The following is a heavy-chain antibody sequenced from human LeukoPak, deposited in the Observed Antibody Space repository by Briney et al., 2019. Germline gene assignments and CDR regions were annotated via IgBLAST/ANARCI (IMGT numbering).Heavy chain of an antibody. V-gene: IGHV3-49*05. J-gene: IGHJ4*02. Sequence: KPGRSLRLSYTASGFTFGDYAMTWFRQAPGKGLEWVGFIRGEAYGGTTEYAASVKGRFTISRDDSKSIAYLQMNSLKSEDTAVYYCSRPTPYSGSYYGCWGQGTLVTVSP. CDR3: SRPTPYSGSYYGC. D-gene: IGHD1-26*01. CDR2: IRGEAYGGTT. CDR1: GFTFGDYA.